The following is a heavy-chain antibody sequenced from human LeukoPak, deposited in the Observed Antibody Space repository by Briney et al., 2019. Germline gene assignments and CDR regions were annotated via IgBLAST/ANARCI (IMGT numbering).Heavy chain of an antibody. Sequence: PGGSLRLSCAVSGFTIRNEYMSWVRQAPGKGLEWVSIISSGGNTYNADAAKGRFTISRDNSRNTVYLQMNSLRSEDTAVYYCARIAGSYYDPTGYYSGAFDYWGQGIKAIVSP. J-gene: IGHJ4*02. V-gene: IGHV3-66*01. CDR2: ISSGGNT. CDR3: ARIAGSYYDPTGYYSGAFDY. CDR1: GFTIRNEY. D-gene: IGHD3-9*01.